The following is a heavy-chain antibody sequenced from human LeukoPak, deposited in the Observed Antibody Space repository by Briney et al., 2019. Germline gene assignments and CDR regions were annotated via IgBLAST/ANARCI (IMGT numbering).Heavy chain of an antibody. CDR2: IYHSGST. Sequence: SETLSLTCTVSGYSISSGYYWGWIRQPPGKGLEWIGSIYHSGSTYYNPSLKSRVTISVDTSKNQFSLKLSSVTAADTAVYYCARGHPSIAVRDYWGQGTLVTVSS. CDR3: ARGHPSIAVRDY. J-gene: IGHJ4*02. CDR1: GYSISSGYY. D-gene: IGHD6-19*01. V-gene: IGHV4-38-2*02.